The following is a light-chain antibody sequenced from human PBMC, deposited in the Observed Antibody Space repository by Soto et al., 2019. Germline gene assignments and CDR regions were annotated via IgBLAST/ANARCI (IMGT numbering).Light chain of an antibody. CDR1: SSDVGGYNY. V-gene: IGLV2-14*01. CDR2: DVS. Sequence: QPVLTQPASVSGSPGQSITISCTGTSSDVGGYNYVSWYQQHPGKAPKFMIYDVSNRPSGVSNRFSGSKSGNTASLTISGLQVEDEADYYCSSYTTSNTRQIVFGTGTKLTVL. CDR3: SSYTTSNTRQIV. J-gene: IGLJ1*01.